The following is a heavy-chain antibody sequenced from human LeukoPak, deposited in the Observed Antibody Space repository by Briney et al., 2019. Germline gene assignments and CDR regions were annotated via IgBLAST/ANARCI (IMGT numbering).Heavy chain of an antibody. D-gene: IGHD5-18*01. CDR2: INHSGST. CDR1: GGSFSGYY. CDR3: ARDHTAMVTAFFDY. Sequence: SETLSLTCAVYGGSFSGYYWSWIRQPPGKGLEWIGEINHSGSTNYNPSLKSRVTISVDTSKNQFSLKLSSVTAADTAVYYCARDHTAMVTAFFDYWGQGTLVTVSS. V-gene: IGHV4-34*01. J-gene: IGHJ4*02.